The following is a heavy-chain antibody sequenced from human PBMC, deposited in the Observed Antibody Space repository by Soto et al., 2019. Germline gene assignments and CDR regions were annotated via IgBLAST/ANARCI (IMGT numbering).Heavy chain of an antibody. CDR2: IIPILGIA. CDR1: GGTFSSYT. J-gene: IGHJ3*02. V-gene: IGHV1-69*02. D-gene: IGHD1-1*01. CDR3: ASGKDDRPKPDAFDI. Sequence: GASVKVSCKASGGTFSSYTISWVRQAPGQGLEWMGRIIPILGIANYAQKFQGRVTITADKSTSTAYMELSSLRSEDTAVYYCASGKDDRPKPDAFDIWGQGKMVTVSS.